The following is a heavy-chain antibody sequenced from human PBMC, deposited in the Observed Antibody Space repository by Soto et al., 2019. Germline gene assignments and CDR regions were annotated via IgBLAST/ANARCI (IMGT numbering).Heavy chain of an antibody. Sequence: QVQLQQWGAGLLKPSETLSLTCAVYGGSFSGYYWSWIRQPPGKGLEWIGESNHSGSTNYNPSLKSRVTISVDTSKNQFSLKLSSVTAADTAVYYCARFGYCSGGSCYFVLVERYFDLWGRGTLVTVSS. CDR3: ARFGYCSGGSCYFVLVERYFDL. CDR1: GGSFSGYY. J-gene: IGHJ2*01. CDR2: SNHSGST. V-gene: IGHV4-34*01. D-gene: IGHD2-15*01.